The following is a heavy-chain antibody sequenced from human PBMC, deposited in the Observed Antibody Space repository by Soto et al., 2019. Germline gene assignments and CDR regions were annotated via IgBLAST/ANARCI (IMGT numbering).Heavy chain of an antibody. CDR2: ISSSGGST. CDR3: ARGVVVVTATYGMDV. D-gene: IGHD2-15*01. V-gene: IGHV3-64*01. CDR1: GFTFSSSG. J-gene: IGHJ6*02. Sequence: PGGSLRLSCAASGFTFSSSGMNWVRQAPGKGLEYVSAISSSGGSTYYANSVKGRFTISRDNSKNTLYLQMGSLRAEDMAVYYCARGVVVVTATYGMDVWGQGTTVTVSS.